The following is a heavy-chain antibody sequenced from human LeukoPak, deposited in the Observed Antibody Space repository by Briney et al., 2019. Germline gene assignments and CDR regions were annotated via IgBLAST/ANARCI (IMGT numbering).Heavy chain of an antibody. Sequence: PGESLKISCNGSAYTFTTYWISWVRQMPGKGLEWMGIINPDDSDTRYSPSFQGQVNISADKSINTAYLQWSSLKASDTAMYYCARQWLFDYWGQGTLVTVSS. V-gene: IGHV5-51*01. J-gene: IGHJ4*02. CDR3: ARQWLFDY. CDR2: INPDDSDT. CDR1: AYTFTTYW. D-gene: IGHD6-19*01.